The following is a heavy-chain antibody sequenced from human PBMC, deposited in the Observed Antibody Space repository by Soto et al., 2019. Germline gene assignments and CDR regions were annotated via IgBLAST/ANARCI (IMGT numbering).Heavy chain of an antibody. CDR1: GGSFSGYY. J-gene: IGHJ5*02. V-gene: IGHV4-34*01. CDR3: AREELRFLEWLKRKNWFDP. CDR2: INHSGST. D-gene: IGHD3-3*01. Sequence: SETLSLTFAVYGGSFSGYYWSWIRQPPGKGLEWIGEINHSGSTNYNPSLKSRVTISVDTSKNQFSLKLSSVTAADTAVYYCAREELRFLEWLKRKNWFDPWGQGTLVTVSS.